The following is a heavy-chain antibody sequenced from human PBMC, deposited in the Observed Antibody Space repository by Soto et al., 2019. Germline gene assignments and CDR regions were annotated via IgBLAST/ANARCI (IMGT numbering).Heavy chain of an antibody. Sequence: EVQLVESGGGLVEPGGSLRLSCEASGFTFRNYDMHWGRQGTGKGLEWVSGISAAGDPDYADSVEGRFTISRENAQNSFFLQMNSHSIAEAAVYYCTRTDRDFYGVDVWGQGTTVIVSS. CDR3: TRTDRDFYGVDV. J-gene: IGHJ6*02. V-gene: IGHV3-13*05. CDR1: GFTFRNYD. CDR2: ISAAGDP.